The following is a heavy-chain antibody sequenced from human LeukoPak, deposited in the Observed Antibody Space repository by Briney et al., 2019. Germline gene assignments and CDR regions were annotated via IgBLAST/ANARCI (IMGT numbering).Heavy chain of an antibody. D-gene: IGHD1-26*01. J-gene: IGHJ4*02. CDR1: GFTFSSYS. V-gene: IGHV3-21*01. Sequence: GGSLRLSCAASGFTFSSYSMNWVRQAPGKGLEWVSSISSSSSYIYYADSVKGRFTISRDNAKNSLYLQMNSLRAEDTAVYYCAKDRVPSGSYSPNFDYWGQGTLVTVSS. CDR2: ISSSSSYI. CDR3: AKDRVPSGSYSPNFDY.